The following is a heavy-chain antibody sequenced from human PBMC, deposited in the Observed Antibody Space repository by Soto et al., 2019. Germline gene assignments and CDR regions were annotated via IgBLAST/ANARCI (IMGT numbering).Heavy chain of an antibody. CDR3: ARVSEGAYGDYDY. V-gene: IGHV4-4*02. D-gene: IGHD4-17*01. J-gene: IGHJ4*02. CDR1: GGSISSSNW. Sequence: SETLSLTCAVSGGSISSSNWWSWVRQPPGKGLEWIGEIYHSGSTNYNPSLKSRVTISVDKSKNQFSLKLSSATAADTAVYYCARVSEGAYGDYDYWGQGTLVTVSS. CDR2: IYHSGST.